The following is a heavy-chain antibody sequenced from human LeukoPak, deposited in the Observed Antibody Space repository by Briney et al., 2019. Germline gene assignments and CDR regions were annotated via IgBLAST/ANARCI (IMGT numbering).Heavy chain of an antibody. D-gene: IGHD3-10*01. CDR1: GFTFDYYA. J-gene: IGHJ4*02. V-gene: IGHV3-30*04. Sequence: GRSLRLSCAASGFTFDYYALHWVRKAPGKGLEWVTVISFDGRHKYYADSVKGRFTVSRDNTRNTLYLQMNSLRPEDTAVYYCARSELYYGSETYYHFDYWGQGTLVTVSS. CDR3: ARSELYYGSETYYHFDY. CDR2: ISFDGRHK.